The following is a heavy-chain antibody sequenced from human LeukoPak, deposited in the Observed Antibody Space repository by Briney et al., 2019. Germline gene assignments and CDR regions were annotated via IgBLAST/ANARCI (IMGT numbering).Heavy chain of an antibody. CDR3: ARSSGYMSY. CDR2: IYHSGST. J-gene: IGHJ4*02. CDR1: HYSISSNYY. V-gene: IGHV4-38-2*02. D-gene: IGHD3-22*01. Sequence: SETLSLTCTVSHYSISSNYYWGWIRQPPGKGLEWIGSIYHSGSTYYNPSLKSRVTISVDASKNQFSLKLTSVTAADTAVYYCARSSGYMSYWGQGTLVTVSS.